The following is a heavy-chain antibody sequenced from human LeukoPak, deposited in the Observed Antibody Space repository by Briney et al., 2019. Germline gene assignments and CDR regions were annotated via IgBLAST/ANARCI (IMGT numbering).Heavy chain of an antibody. CDR3: ARDGDFYYFDY. V-gene: IGHV4-38-2*02. CDR1: GYSISSGNY. CDR2: IYHSGIT. Sequence: SETLSLTCTVSGYSISSGNYWGWIRQPPAKGPEWIGSIYHSGITYYNPSLKSRVSISVDTSKNQFSLRLSSVTAADTAEYYCARDGDFYYFDYWGQGTQVTVSS. J-gene: IGHJ4*02.